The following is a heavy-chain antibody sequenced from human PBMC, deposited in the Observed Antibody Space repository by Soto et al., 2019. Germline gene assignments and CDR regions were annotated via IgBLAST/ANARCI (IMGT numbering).Heavy chain of an antibody. V-gene: IGHV3-33*01. CDR3: ARDLLRFPPAVGLGTKLEWLHHYYYYGMDV. J-gene: IGHJ6*02. CDR1: GFTFSSYG. CDR2: IWYDGSNK. Sequence: QVQLVESGGGVVQPGRSLRLSCAASGFTFSSYGMHWVRQAPGKGLELVAVIWYDGSNKYYADSVKGRFTISRDNSKNTLYLQMNSLRAEDKAVYYCARDLLRFPPAVGLGTKLEWLHHYYYYGMDVWGQGPTVTVSS. D-gene: IGHD3-3*01.